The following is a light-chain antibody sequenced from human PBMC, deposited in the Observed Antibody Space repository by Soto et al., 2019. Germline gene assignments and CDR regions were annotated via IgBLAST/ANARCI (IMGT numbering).Light chain of an antibody. CDR2: GAS. CDR3: QQYNNWPPLFT. CDR1: QSVSSN. Sequence: EIVMTQSPATLSVSPGERATLSCRASQSVSSNLAWYQQKPGQAPRLLIYGASTRATGIPARFSGSGSGTELNLTISSLQSEDFAVYYCQQYNNWPPLFTFGPGTKVDIK. V-gene: IGKV3-15*01. J-gene: IGKJ3*01.